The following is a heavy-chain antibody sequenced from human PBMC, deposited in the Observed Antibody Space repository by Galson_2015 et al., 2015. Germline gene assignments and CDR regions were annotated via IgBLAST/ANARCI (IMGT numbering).Heavy chain of an antibody. J-gene: IGHJ4*02. CDR3: ARDVRELAIYFDY. CDR1: GFTFSSYW. D-gene: IGHD1-7*01. Sequence: SLRLSCAASGFTFSSYWMSWVRQAPGKGLEWVANIKQDGSEKYYADPVKGRFTISRDKAKNSLYLQMNSLRAEDTAVYYCARDVRELAIYFDYWGQGTLVTVSS. V-gene: IGHV3-7*01. CDR2: IKQDGSEK.